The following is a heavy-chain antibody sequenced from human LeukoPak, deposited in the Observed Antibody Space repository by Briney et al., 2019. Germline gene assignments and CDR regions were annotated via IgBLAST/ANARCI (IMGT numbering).Heavy chain of an antibody. CDR1: GFTFDDYA. Sequence: GGCLRLSCAASGFTFDDYAMHWVRQAPGKGLEWVSVISGDGGDTYHADSVKGRFTISRDNSKNSLYLQMNSLTTEDAALYYCAKGLRSGTYYNSFDDWGQGTLVTVSS. D-gene: IGHD3-10*01. CDR2: ISGDGGDT. V-gene: IGHV3-43*02. J-gene: IGHJ4*02. CDR3: AKGLRSGTYYNSFDD.